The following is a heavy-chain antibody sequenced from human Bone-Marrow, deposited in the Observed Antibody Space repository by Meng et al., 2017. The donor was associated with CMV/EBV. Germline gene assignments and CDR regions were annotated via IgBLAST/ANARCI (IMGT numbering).Heavy chain of an antibody. Sequence: ASVKVSCKASGYTFTGYYMHWVRQAPGQGLEWMGWINPNSGGTNYAQKFQGRVTMTRDTSISTAYMELSRLRSDDMAVYYCARGRILTKNWFDPWGQENVVTVSS. CDR2: INPNSGGT. CDR1: GYTFTGYY. D-gene: IGHD2-15*01. V-gene: IGHV1-2*02. J-gene: IGHJ5*01. CDR3: ARGRILTKNWFDP.